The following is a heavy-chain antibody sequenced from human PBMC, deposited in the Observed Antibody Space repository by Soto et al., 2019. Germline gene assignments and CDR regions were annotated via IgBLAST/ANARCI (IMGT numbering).Heavy chain of an antibody. Sequence: GGSLRLSCAASGFTFGDYGMNWVRQAPGKGLEWVSGINWNADSTGYADSVKGRFTISRDNANSSLFLQMNSLRAEDTALYYCAKIVAGTDGGYYYVMDVWGRGTTVTVSS. D-gene: IGHD6-19*01. CDR3: AKIVAGTDGGYYYVMDV. V-gene: IGHV3-20*04. J-gene: IGHJ6*02. CDR1: GFTFGDYG. CDR2: INWNADST.